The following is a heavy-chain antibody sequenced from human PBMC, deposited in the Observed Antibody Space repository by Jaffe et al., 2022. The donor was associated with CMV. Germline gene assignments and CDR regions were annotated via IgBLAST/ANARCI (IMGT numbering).Heavy chain of an antibody. J-gene: IGHJ3*02. CDR1: GGSISSYY. V-gene: IGHV4-59*01. D-gene: IGHD3-16*01. Sequence: QVQLQESGPGLVKPSETLSLTCTVSGGSISSYYWSWIRQPPGKGLEWIGYIYYSGSTNYNPSLKSRVTISVDTSKNQFSLKLSSVTAADTAVYYCAREITFGGVIVRDAFDIWGQGTMVTVSS. CDR2: IYYSGST. CDR3: AREITFGGVIVRDAFDI.